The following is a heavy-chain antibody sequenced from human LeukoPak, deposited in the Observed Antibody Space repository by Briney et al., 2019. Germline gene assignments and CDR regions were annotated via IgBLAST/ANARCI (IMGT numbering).Heavy chain of an antibody. D-gene: IGHD3-3*01. CDR1: GGSISSYY. J-gene: IGHJ6*02. V-gene: IGHV4-59*01. CDR2: IYYSGST. CDR3: ARGVYDFWSGYYSYYYYGMDV. Sequence: SETLSLTCTVSGGSISSYYWSWIQQPPGKGLEWIGYIYYSGSTNYNPSLKSRVTISVDTSKNQFSLKLSSVTAADTAVYYCARGVYDFWSGYYSYYYYGMDVWGQGTTVTVSS.